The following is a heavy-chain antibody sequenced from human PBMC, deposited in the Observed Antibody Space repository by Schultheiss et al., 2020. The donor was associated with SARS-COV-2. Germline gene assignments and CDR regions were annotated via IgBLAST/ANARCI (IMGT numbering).Heavy chain of an antibody. CDR1: GGAISNYY. J-gene: IGHJ6*02. CDR2: IYYSGNT. D-gene: IGHD1-26*01. V-gene: IGHV4-59*01. Sequence: SETLSLTCTISGGAISNYYWNWIRQPPGKGLEWIGNIYYSGNTNYNPSLKSRVTMSVDTSKNQFSLKLSSVTAADTAVYYCLGGRYYSGYYYAMDVWGQGTTVTVSS. CDR3: LGGRYYSGYYYAMDV.